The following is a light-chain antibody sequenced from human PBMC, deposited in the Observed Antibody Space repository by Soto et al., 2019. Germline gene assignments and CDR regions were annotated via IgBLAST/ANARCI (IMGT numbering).Light chain of an antibody. CDR3: QQYESYPMT. V-gene: IGKV1-5*03. CDR2: KAS. Sequence: DSQMTQYPSTLSASVGDRVTITCRASQSIHSWLAWYQQKPGKAPKLLISKASTLQSGVPPRFSGSGSGTEFTLTISSLQPDDFATYYCQQYESYPMTFGGGTKVEIK. J-gene: IGKJ4*01. CDR1: QSIHSW.